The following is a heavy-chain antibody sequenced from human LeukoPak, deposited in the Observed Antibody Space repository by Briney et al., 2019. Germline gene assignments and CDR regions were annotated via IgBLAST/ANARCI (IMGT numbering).Heavy chain of an antibody. J-gene: IGHJ4*02. CDR2: IYYSGST. D-gene: IGHD3-22*01. V-gene: IGHV4-31*03. Sequence: SQTLSLTCTVSGGSISSGGYYWSWIRQHPGKGLEWIGYIYYSGSTYYNPSLKSRVTISVDTSKNQFSLKLSSVTAADTAVYYCAAREYDSSGQFDYWGQGTLVTVSS. CDR3: AAREYDSSGQFDY. CDR1: GGSISSGGYY.